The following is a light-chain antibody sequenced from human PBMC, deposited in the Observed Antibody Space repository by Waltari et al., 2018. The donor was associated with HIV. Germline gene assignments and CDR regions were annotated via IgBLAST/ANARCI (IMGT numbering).Light chain of an antibody. CDR1: QGITNS. CDR3: QQYYKTPRT. V-gene: IGKV1-NL1*01. CDR2: DAS. Sequence: DIQMTQSPSSLSASVGDRVTITCRASQGITNSLAWYQQGPGRAPRLLLYDASRLERGVPSRFTGRESATDYTLTITSLQPEDSATYYCQQYYKTPRTFGRGTRVEV. J-gene: IGKJ1*01.